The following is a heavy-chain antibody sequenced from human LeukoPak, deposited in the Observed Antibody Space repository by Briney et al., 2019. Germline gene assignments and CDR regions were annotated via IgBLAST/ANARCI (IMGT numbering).Heavy chain of an antibody. V-gene: IGHV4-39*07. CDR3: ARVYARLDWFDP. D-gene: IGHD2/OR15-2a*01. CDR2: IYYSGST. J-gene: IGHJ5*02. Sequence: ASETLSLTCTVSGGSISSSSYYWGWIRQPPGKGLEWIGSIYYSGSTYYNPSLKSRVTISVDTSKNQFSLKLSSVTAADTAVYYCARVYARLDWFDPWGQGTLVTVSS. CDR1: GGSISSSSYY.